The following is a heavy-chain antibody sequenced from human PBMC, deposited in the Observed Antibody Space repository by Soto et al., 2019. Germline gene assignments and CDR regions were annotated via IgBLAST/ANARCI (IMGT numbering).Heavy chain of an antibody. CDR1: GGSSSGYY. CDR3: AREGQPRRRFGMDV. Sequence: PSETLSLTCAVYGGSSSGYYWSWIRQPPGKGLEWIGEINHSGSTNYNPSLKSRVTISVDTSKNQFSLKLSSVTAADTAVYYCAREGQPRRRFGMDVWGQGTTVTVSS. CDR2: INHSGST. V-gene: IGHV4-34*01. J-gene: IGHJ6*02. D-gene: IGHD6-13*01.